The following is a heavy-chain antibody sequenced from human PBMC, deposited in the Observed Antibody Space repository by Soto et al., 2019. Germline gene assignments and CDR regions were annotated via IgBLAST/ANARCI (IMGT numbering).Heavy chain of an antibody. CDR1: GGSFSGYY. V-gene: IGHV4-34*01. CDR2: INHSGST. J-gene: IGHJ6*02. CDR3: ARSLGYCSGGSCQYYYSYGMDV. D-gene: IGHD2-15*01. Sequence: QVQLQQWGAGLLKPSETLSLTCAVYGGSFSGYYWSWIRQPPGKGLEWIGEINHSGSTNYNPSLKIRVTISADTSTNQVSRKLSSVTAADTAVYYCARSLGYCSGGSCQYYYSYGMDVWGQGTTVTVSS.